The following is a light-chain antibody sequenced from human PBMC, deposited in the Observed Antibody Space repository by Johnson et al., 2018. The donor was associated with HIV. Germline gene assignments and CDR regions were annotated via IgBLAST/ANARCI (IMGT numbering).Light chain of an antibody. J-gene: IGLJ1*01. V-gene: IGLV1-51*01. CDR3: GTWETSLSAGLLYV. CDR2: DNN. CDR1: SSNIGNNY. Sequence: QPVLTQPPSVSAAPGQKVTISCSGSSSNIGNNYVSWYQQLPGRAPKLLIYDNNKRPSGIPDRFSGSKSATSATLGITGLQTGDEADYYCGTWETSLSAGLLYVFGPGTKVTVL.